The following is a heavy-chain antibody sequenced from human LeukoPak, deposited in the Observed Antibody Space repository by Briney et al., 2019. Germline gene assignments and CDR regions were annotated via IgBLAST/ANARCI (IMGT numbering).Heavy chain of an antibody. CDR1: GFTFSSYG. D-gene: IGHD5-18*01. J-gene: IGHJ4*02. V-gene: IGHV3-33*08. CDR3: ARETNSSCGYGIDFAY. CDR2: IWYDGSNK. Sequence: GGSLRLSCAASGFTFSSYGMHWVRQAPGEGLEWVAVIWYDGSNKYYADCVKGRFTISRDNSKNTLYLQMNSLRAEDTAVYYCARETNSSCGYGIDFAYWGGESLVTVPS.